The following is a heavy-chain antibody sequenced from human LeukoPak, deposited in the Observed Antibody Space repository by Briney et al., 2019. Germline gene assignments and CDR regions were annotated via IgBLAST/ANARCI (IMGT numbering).Heavy chain of an antibody. D-gene: IGHD1-7*01. CDR1: GFTFSSRDW. J-gene: IGHJ4*02. CDR3: ARKGLGGELGGFDS. V-gene: IGHV3-7*03. Sequence: GGSLRLSCAASGFTFSSRDWMTWVRQAPGKGLEWVANIKQDGSEKYYVDSVKGRFTISRDNAKNSLYLQMNSLRVEDTALYHCARKGLGGELGGFDSWGQGTLVTVSS. CDR2: IKQDGSEK.